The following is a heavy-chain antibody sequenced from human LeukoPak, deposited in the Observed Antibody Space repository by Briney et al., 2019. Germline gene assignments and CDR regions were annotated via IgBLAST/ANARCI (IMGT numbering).Heavy chain of an antibody. J-gene: IGHJ3*02. CDR2: ISSSSSYI. D-gene: IGHD1-1*01. Sequence: GGSLRLSCAASGFTFSSYSMNWVRQTPGKGLEWVSSISSSSSYIYYADSVKGRFTISRDNAKNSLYLQMNSLRAEDTAVYYCARVGNDGGAFDIWGQGTMVTVSS. CDR3: ARVGNDGGAFDI. V-gene: IGHV3-21*01. CDR1: GFTFSSYS.